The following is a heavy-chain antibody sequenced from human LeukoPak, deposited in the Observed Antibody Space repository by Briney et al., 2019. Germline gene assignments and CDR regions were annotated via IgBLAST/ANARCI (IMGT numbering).Heavy chain of an antibody. CDR1: GGSFSGYY. CDR3: ARYSRGVGY. Sequence: SETLSLTCAVYGGSFSGYYWSWIRQPPGKGLEWIGEINHSGSTNYNPSLKSRVTISVDTSKNQFSLKLSSVTAADTAVYYCARYSRGVGYWGQGALVTVSS. J-gene: IGHJ4*02. V-gene: IGHV4-34*01. D-gene: IGHD5-18*01. CDR2: INHSGST.